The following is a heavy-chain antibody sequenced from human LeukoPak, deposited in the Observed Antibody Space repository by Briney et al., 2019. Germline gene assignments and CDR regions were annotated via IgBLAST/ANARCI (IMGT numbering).Heavy chain of an antibody. V-gene: IGHV3-30*03. J-gene: IGHJ4*02. CDR2: ISYDGSNK. D-gene: IGHD6-19*01. CDR1: GFTFSSYG. Sequence: PGGSLRLSCAASGFTFSSYGMHWVRQAPGKGLEWVAVISYDGSNKYYADSVKGRFTISRDNAKNSLYLQMNSLRAEDTAVYYCARVRPLIAVAGYDYWGQGTLVTVSS. CDR3: ARVRPLIAVAGYDY.